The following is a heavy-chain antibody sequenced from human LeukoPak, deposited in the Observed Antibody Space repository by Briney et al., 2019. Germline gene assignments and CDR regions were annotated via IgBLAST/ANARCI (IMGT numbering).Heavy chain of an antibody. V-gene: IGHV4-59*01. J-gene: IGHJ4*02. Sequence: SETLSLTCTVSGGSISSYYWSWIRQPPGKGLEWIGYIYYSGSTNYNPSLKGRVTISVDTSKNQFSLKLSSVTAADTAMYYCARVGYFDWLLLDYWGQGTLVTVSS. CDR2: IYYSGST. D-gene: IGHD3-9*01. CDR1: GGSISSYY. CDR3: ARVGYFDWLLLDY.